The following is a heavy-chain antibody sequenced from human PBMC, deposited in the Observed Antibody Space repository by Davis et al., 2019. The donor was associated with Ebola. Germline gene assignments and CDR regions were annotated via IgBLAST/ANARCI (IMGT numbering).Heavy chain of an antibody. D-gene: IGHD5-24*01. CDR3: ARDQRFQDGYNYGYYYYYGMDV. V-gene: IGHV4-59*01. CDR1: GGSISSYY. J-gene: IGHJ6*02. Sequence: SETLSLTCTVSGGSISSYYWSWIRQPPGKGLEWIGYIYYSGSTNYNPSLKSRVTISVDTSKNQFSLRLSSVTAADTAVYYCARDQRFQDGYNYGYYYYYGMDVWGRGTTVTVSS. CDR2: IYYSGST.